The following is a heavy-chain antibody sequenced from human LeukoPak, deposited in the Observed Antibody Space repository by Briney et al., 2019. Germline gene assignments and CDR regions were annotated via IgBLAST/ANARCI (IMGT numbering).Heavy chain of an antibody. CDR3: ARDYYYDSSGYMTAY. Sequence: PSQTLSLTCTVSGGSISSGDYYWSWIRRPPGKGLEWIGYIYYSGSTYYNPSLKSRVTISVDTSKNQFSLKLSSVTAADTAVYYCARDYYYDSSGYMTAYWGQGTLVTVSS. J-gene: IGHJ4*02. V-gene: IGHV4-30-4*08. CDR1: GGSISSGDYY. D-gene: IGHD3-22*01. CDR2: IYYSGST.